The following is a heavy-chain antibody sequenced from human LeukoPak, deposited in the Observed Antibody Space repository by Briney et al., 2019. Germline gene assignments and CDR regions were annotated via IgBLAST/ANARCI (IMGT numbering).Heavy chain of an antibody. J-gene: IGHJ4*02. D-gene: IGHD6-13*01. CDR2: ISVYNGNT. Sequence: ASVKVSCKASGYTFTSYGISWVRQAPGQGLEWMGWISVYNGNTDYAQKLQGRVTMTTDTSTSTAYMELSSLRSEDTAVYYCARGSDYSSSRSSFDYWGQGTLVTVSS. CDR1: GYTFTSYG. CDR3: ARGSDYSSSRSSFDY. V-gene: IGHV1-18*01.